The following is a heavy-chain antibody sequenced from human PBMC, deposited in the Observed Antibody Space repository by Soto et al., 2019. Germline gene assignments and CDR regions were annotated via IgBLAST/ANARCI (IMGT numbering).Heavy chain of an antibody. CDR2: IYYSGST. J-gene: IGHJ4*02. CDR3: ARGTYGSGSYFVY. CDR1: GGSISSGDYY. Sequence: QVQLQESGPGLVKPSQTLSLTCTVSGGSISSGDYYWSWIRQPPGKGLEWIGYIYYSGSTYYNPSLKRRVXXSXDXSKNQFSLKLSSGTAADTAVYYCARGTYGSGSYFVYWGQGTLVTVSS. D-gene: IGHD3-10*01. V-gene: IGHV4-30-4*01.